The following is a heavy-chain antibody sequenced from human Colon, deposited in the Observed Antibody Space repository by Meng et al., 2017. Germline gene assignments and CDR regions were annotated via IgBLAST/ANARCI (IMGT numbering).Heavy chain of an antibody. D-gene: IGHD2-2*01. J-gene: IGHJ5*01. V-gene: IGHV1-8*01. Sequence: QVQLVQSGAEGRKPGASVKVTCKASGYTFTSSDINWVRQATRRGLEWLGWMNPNNGNTGSAQKFQGRVSMTRDTSIGTAYMELSGLTSEDTAVYYCARTAMLDSWGQGTLVTVSS. CDR3: ARTAMLDS. CDR1: GYTFTSSD. CDR2: MNPNNGNT.